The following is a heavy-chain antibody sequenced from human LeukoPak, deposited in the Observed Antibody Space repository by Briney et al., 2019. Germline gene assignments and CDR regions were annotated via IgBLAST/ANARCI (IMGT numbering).Heavy chain of an antibody. J-gene: IGHJ6*02. D-gene: IGHD3-10*01. CDR3: AREVGGVRGVIINYYYYYGMDV. Sequence: SGPTLVKPTQTLTLTCTFSGFSLSTSGVGVGWIRQPPGKALEWLGYIYYSGSTNYNPSLKSRVTISVDTSKNQFSLKLSSVTAADTAVYYCAREVGGVRGVIINYYYYYGMDVWGQGTTVTVSS. CDR1: GFSLSTSGVG. V-gene: IGHV4-61*08. CDR2: IYYSGST.